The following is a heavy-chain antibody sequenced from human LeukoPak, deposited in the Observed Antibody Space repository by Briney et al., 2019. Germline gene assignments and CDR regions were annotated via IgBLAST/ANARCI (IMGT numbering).Heavy chain of an antibody. D-gene: IGHD4-23*01. CDR1: GYTFTSYD. Sequence: ASVKVSCKASGYTFTSYDINWVRQATGQGLEWMGWMNPNSGNTGYAQKFQGRVTMTRNTSISTAYMELSSLRSEDTAVYYCARDKGIHGGNWFDPWGQGTLVTVSS. V-gene: IGHV1-8*01. J-gene: IGHJ5*02. CDR3: ARDKGIHGGNWFDP. CDR2: MNPNSGNT.